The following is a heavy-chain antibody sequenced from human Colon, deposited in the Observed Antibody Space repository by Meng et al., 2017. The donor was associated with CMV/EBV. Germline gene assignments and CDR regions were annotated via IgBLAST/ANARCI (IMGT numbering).Heavy chain of an antibody. CDR1: GGSFSGYY. CDR2: INHSGST. V-gene: IGHV4-34*01. CDR3: ARSPRLYYDFWSGPNGMDV. Sequence: SETLSLTCAVYGGSFSGYYWSWIRQPPGKGLEWIGEINHSGSTNYNPSLKSRVTISVDTSKNQFSLKLSSVTAADTAVYYCARSPRLYYDFWSGPNGMDVWGQGTTVTVS. J-gene: IGHJ6*02. D-gene: IGHD3-3*01.